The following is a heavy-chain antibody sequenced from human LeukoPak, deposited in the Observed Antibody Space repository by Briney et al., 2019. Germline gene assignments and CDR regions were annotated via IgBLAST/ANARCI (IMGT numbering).Heavy chain of an antibody. J-gene: IGHJ5*02. Sequence: GGSLRLSCAASGFTFSSYTMHWVRQAPGKGLEWVAVISYDGSNKYYAGSVKGRFTISRDNSKNTLYLQMNSLRAEDTAVYYCAREWTYNWFDPWGQGTLVTVSS. V-gene: IGHV3-30-3*01. D-gene: IGHD3/OR15-3a*01. CDR1: GFTFSSYT. CDR2: ISYDGSNK. CDR3: AREWTYNWFDP.